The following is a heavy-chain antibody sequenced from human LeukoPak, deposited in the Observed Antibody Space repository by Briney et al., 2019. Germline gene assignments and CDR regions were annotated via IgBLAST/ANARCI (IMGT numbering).Heavy chain of an antibody. CDR2: IYQSGST. Sequence: NPSETLSLTCTVSGYSIRNGYNWGWIRLSPGKGLEWLGSIYQSGSTYDNPSLKSRVSLSIDTSKNQFSLKLTSVTAADTAVYYCARDRVYGFEIWGQGTMVTVSS. CDR1: GYSIRNGYN. V-gene: IGHV4-38-2*02. D-gene: IGHD2-8*01. J-gene: IGHJ3*02. CDR3: ARDRVYGFEI.